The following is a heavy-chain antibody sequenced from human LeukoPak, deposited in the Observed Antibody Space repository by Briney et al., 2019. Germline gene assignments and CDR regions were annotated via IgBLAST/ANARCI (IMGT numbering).Heavy chain of an antibody. Sequence: GGSLRLSCAASGVTVSRNYMSWVRQAPGKGLEWVSVIYSGGRSYYADSVKGRFTISRDNSKNTLYLQMNSLRVEDTAVYYCARAGPSSSWHQFDYWGQGTLVTVSS. CDR2: IYSGGRS. D-gene: IGHD6-13*01. V-gene: IGHV3-66*01. CDR1: GVTVSRNY. CDR3: ARAGPSSSWHQFDY. J-gene: IGHJ4*02.